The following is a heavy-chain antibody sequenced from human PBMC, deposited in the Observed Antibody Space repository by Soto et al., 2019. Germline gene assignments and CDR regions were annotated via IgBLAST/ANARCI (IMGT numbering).Heavy chain of an antibody. CDR1: GYSFTTYG. D-gene: IGHD6-6*01. CDR3: ARDLIAVRSGGFDH. CDR2: ISAYNGNT. V-gene: IGHV1-18*01. J-gene: IGHJ5*02. Sequence: QVQLVQSGAEVKKPGASVKVSCRASGYSFTTYGINCVRQAPGLGLEWMGWISAYNGNTNYAQKLQGRVTMTTATSTSTAYMELRSLRSDDTAVYYCARDLIAVRSGGFDHWGQGTLVTVSS.